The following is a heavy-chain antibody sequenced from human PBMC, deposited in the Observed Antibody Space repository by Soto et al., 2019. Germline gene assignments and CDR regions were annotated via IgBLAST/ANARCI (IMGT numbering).Heavy chain of an antibody. J-gene: IGHJ4*02. CDR3: ARDTIPGDPLDY. CDR2: IIPILGIA. D-gene: IGHD3-3*01. V-gene: IGHV1-69*08. Sequence: QVQLVQSGAEVKKPGSSVKVSCKASGGTFSSYTISWVRQAPGQGLEWMGRIIPILGIANYAQKFQGRVTITADKSTSTAYMELSSLRSEDTAVYYCARDTIPGDPLDYWGQGTLVTVSS. CDR1: GGTFSSYT.